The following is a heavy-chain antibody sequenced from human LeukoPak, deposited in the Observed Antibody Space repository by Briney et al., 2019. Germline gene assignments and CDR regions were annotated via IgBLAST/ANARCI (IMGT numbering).Heavy chain of an antibody. V-gene: IGHV1-18*01. J-gene: IGHJ6*03. CDR3: ARPRWKSRGRTDYYYYMDV. Sequence: ASVKVSCKASGYTFTSYGISWVRQAPGQGLEWMGWISAYNGNTNYAQKLQGRVTMTTDTSTSTAYMELRSLRSEDTAMYYCARPRWKSRGRTDYYYYMDVWGKGTTVTVSS. CDR2: ISAYNGNT. D-gene: IGHD2-8*02. CDR1: GYTFTSYG.